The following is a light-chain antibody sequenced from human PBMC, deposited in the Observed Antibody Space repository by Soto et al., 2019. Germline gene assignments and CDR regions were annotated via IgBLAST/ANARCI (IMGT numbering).Light chain of an antibody. CDR2: GAS. J-gene: IGKJ1*01. CDR3: QQYNNWPPWT. Sequence: IVMTQSPATLSVSPGERVTLSCTASQSVSSHVAWYQQKPGQAPRLLIYGASTRATGIPARFSGSGSGTEFTLTISSLQSEDFAAYYCQQYNNWPPWTFGQGTKVDIK. V-gene: IGKV3-15*01. CDR1: QSVSSH.